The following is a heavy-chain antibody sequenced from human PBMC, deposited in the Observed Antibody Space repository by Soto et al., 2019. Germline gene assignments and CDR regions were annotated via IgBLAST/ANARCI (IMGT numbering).Heavy chain of an antibody. CDR1: GGSISSSSYY. J-gene: IGHJ5*02. Sequence: QLQLQESGPGLMKPSETLSLTCTVSGGSISSSSYYWGWIRQPPGKGLEWIASISYSGSTYYNPSLKSRVTISVATSKNQFSLNLSSVTAADTAVYYCARQDHNAHGAPNWFDPWGQGTLVTVSS. V-gene: IGHV4-39*01. CDR2: ISYSGST. D-gene: IGHD4-17*01. CDR3: ARQDHNAHGAPNWFDP.